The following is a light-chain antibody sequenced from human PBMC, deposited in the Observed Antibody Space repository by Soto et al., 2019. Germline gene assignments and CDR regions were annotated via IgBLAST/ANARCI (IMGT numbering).Light chain of an antibody. V-gene: IGLV2-14*01. J-gene: IGLJ1*01. CDR1: SGDVGGYNY. Sequence: QSVLTQPASVSGSPGQSITISCTGTSGDVGGYNYVSWYQQYPGKAPKLMIYDVSNRPSGVSNRFSGSKSGNTASLTISGLQAEDEADYYCSSYTNSNTLVFGSGTKVTVL. CDR3: SSYTNSNTLV. CDR2: DVS.